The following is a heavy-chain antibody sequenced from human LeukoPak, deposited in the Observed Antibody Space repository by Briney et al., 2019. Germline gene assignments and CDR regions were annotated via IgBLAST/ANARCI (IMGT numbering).Heavy chain of an antibody. CDR2: IRYDGSNK. Sequence: GGSLRLPCAASGFTFSSYGMHWVRQAPGKGLEWVAFIRYDGSNKYYADSVKGRFTISRDNSKNTLYLQMNSLRAEDTAVYYCAKDSGIIVVVPAAIDYWGQGTLVTVSS. CDR3: AKDSGIIVVVPAAIDY. CDR1: GFTFSSYG. V-gene: IGHV3-30*02. J-gene: IGHJ4*02. D-gene: IGHD2-2*01.